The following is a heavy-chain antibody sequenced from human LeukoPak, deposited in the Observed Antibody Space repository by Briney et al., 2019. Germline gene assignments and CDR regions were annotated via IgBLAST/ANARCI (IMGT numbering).Heavy chain of an antibody. CDR1: GGSISSYY. V-gene: IGHV4-59*12. J-gene: IGHJ4*02. Sequence: SETLSLTCAVYGGSISSYYWSWIRQPPGKGLEWIGYIYYSGSTYYNPSLKSRVTISVDTSKNQFSLKLSSVTAADTAVYYCAREVVVAGKGGFDYWGQGTLVTVSS. D-gene: IGHD6-19*01. CDR2: IYYSGST. CDR3: AREVVVAGKGGFDY.